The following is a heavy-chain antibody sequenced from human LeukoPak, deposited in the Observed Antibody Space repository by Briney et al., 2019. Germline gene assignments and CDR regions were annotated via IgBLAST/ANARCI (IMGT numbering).Heavy chain of an antibody. CDR1: EYTFSNHW. D-gene: IGHD3-22*01. Sequence: GESLKISCKASEYTFSNHWIGWVRQSPGKGLGWMGIISPRESQTRYSPSFQGQVTISADKSINTAYLHWSSLKASDTAMYFCATLAQSTMIVIVDDRFNVWGQGTMVTVNS. V-gene: IGHV5-51*01. CDR2: ISPRESQT. J-gene: IGHJ3*01. CDR3: ATLAQSTMIVIVDDRFNV.